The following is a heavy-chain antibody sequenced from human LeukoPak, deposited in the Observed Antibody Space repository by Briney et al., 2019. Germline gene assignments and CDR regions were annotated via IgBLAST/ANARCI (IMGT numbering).Heavy chain of an antibody. V-gene: IGHV4-34*01. CDR2: INHSGST. CDR1: GGSFSGYY. D-gene: IGHD3-16*01. J-gene: IGHJ3*02. Sequence: SETLSLTCAVYGGSFSGYYWSWIRQPPGKGLEWIGEINHSGSTNYNPSLKSRVTISVDTSKNQFSLKLSSVTAADTAVYYCARVMGTNYDYVWGSYPRGAFDIWGQGTMVTVSS. CDR3: ARVMGTNYDYVWGSYPRGAFDI.